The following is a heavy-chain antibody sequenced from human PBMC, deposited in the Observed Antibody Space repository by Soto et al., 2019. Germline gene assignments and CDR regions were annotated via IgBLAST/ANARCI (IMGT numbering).Heavy chain of an antibody. CDR3: ARDTSNYYDGSGWLKPQGY. CDR1: GFTFSSYS. Sequence: PGGSLRLSCAASGFTFSSYSMNWVRQAPGKGLEWVSYISSSSSTIYYADSVKGRFTISRDNAKNSLYLQMNSLRDEDTAVYYCARDTSNYYDGSGWLKPQGYWGQGTLVTVSS. CDR2: ISSSSSTI. D-gene: IGHD3-22*01. J-gene: IGHJ4*02. V-gene: IGHV3-48*02.